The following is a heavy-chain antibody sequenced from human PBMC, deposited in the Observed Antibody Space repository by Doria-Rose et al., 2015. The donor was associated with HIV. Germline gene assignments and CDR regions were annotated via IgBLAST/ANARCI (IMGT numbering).Heavy chain of an antibody. CDR1: GVSLSSPGMG. Sequence: QESGPVLVKPTETLTLTCTVSGVSLSSPGMGVSWIRQPPGKALEWLANIFSDNERSCKSSLKSRLTISSDTSKGQVVLTMPDMDPVDTATYYCARIKSSRWYHKYYFDFWGQGTLVIVSA. J-gene: IGHJ4*02. CDR3: ARIKSSRWYHKYYFDF. V-gene: IGHV2-26*01. D-gene: IGHD6-13*01. CDR2: IFSDNER.